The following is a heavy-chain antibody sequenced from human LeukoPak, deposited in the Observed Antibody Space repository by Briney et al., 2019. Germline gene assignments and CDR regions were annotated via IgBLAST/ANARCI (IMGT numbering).Heavy chain of an antibody. J-gene: IGHJ4*02. CDR3: ARGVGPASHQSIAAAGSLDY. D-gene: IGHD6-13*01. CDR2: IYYSGST. Sequence: PSETLSLTCTVSGGSISTYYWSWLRQPPGKGLEWIGYIYYSGSTNYNPSLKSRVTISVDTSKNQFSLKLSSVTAADTAVYYCARGVGPASHQSIAAAGSLDYWGQGTLVTVSS. CDR1: GGSISTYY. V-gene: IGHV4-59*08.